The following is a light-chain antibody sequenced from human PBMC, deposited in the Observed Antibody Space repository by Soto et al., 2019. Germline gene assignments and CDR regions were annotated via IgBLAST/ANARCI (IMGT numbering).Light chain of an antibody. V-gene: IGLV2-23*01. Sequence: ALTQPACVSGSPGQSITISCTGTSSDVGSYNLVSWYQQHPGKAPKLMIYEGSKRPSGVSNRFSGSKSGNTASLTISGLQAEDEADYYCCSYAGSSTYVFGTGTKVTVL. J-gene: IGLJ1*01. CDR2: EGS. CDR1: SSDVGSYNL. CDR3: CSYAGSSTYV.